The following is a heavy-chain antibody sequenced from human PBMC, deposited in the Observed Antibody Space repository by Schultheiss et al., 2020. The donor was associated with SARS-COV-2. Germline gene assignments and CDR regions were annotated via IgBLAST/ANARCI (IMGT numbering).Heavy chain of an antibody. Sequence: GESLKISCAASGFTFSSYSMNWVRQAPGKGLEWVSYISTSSSTIYYADSVKGRFTISRDNAKNSLYLQMNSLRAEDTAVYYCARGDYYDSSNFDYWGQGTLVTVSS. CDR2: ISTSSSTI. V-gene: IGHV3-48*01. CDR1: GFTFSSYS. CDR3: ARGDYYDSSNFDY. D-gene: IGHD3-22*01. J-gene: IGHJ4*02.